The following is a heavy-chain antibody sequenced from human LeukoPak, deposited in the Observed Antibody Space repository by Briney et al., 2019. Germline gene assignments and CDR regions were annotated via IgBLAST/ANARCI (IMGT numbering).Heavy chain of an antibody. Sequence: GGSLRLSCAGTGFTFSGYSMNWVRQAPGKGLEWVSYISSSSSTIYYADSVKGRFTISRDNAKNSLYLQMNSLRDEDTAVYYCARSLQHLGSSYGMDVWGQGTTVTVSS. CDR1: GFTFSGYS. J-gene: IGHJ6*02. CDR2: ISSSSSTI. V-gene: IGHV3-48*02. CDR3: ARSLQHLGSSYGMDV. D-gene: IGHD3-3*02.